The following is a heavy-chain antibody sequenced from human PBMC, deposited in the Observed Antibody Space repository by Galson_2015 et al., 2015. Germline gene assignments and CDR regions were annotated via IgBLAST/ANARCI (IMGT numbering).Heavy chain of an antibody. CDR2: LSHTGSSI. V-gene: IGHV3-23*01. D-gene: IGHD2-21*02. CDR3: AKDRRAVVMSAIDY. J-gene: IGHJ4*02. Sequence: SLRLSCAASGFTFSGSAMNWVRQAPGKGLEWVSALSHTGSSIYYADSVKGRFTISRDNSKNTFYLHLNSLRADDTAVYYCAKDRRAVVMSAIDYWGQGTQVTVSS. CDR1: GFTFSGSA.